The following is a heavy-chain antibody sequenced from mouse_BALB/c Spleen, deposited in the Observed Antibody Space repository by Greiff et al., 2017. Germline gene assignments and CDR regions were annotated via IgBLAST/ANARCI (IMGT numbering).Heavy chain of an antibody. D-gene: IGHD1-2*01. CDR2: INPANGNT. CDR3: ARGGYGYYFDY. CDR1: GFNIKDTY. Sequence: VQLKQSGAELVKPGASVTLSCTASGFNIKDTYMHWVKQRPEQGLEWIGRINPANGNTKYDPKFQGKATITADTSSNTAYLQLSSLTSEDTAVYYCARGGYGYYFDYWGQGTTLTVSS. J-gene: IGHJ2*01. V-gene: IGHV14-3*02.